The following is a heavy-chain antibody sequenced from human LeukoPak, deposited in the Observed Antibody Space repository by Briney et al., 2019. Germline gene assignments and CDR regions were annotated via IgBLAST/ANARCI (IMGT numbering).Heavy chain of an antibody. Sequence: PGGSLRLSCAASGFTFSSYAMTWVRQAPGKGLEWVAVIWYDGSNKYYADSVKGRFTISRDNSKNTLYLQMNSLRAEDTAVYYCARQLRDAFDPWGQGTLVTVSS. D-gene: IGHD1-7*01. CDR3: ARQLRDAFDP. V-gene: IGHV3-33*08. CDR1: GFTFSSYA. J-gene: IGHJ5*02. CDR2: IWYDGSNK.